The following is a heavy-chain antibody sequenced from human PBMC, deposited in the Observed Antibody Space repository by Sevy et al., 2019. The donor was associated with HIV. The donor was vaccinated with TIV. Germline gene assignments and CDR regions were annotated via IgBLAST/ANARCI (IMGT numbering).Heavy chain of an antibody. V-gene: IGHV3-64D*06. CDR2: ISSNGGST. Sequence: GGSLRLSCSASGFTFSSYAMHWVRQAPGKGLEYVSAISSNGGSTYYAHSVKGRFTISRDNSKNTLYLQMGSLRAEDTAVYYCVKGYYYDSSGYNLWAFDIWGQGTMVTVSS. CDR1: GFTFSSYA. D-gene: IGHD3-22*01. J-gene: IGHJ3*02. CDR3: VKGYYYDSSGYNLWAFDI.